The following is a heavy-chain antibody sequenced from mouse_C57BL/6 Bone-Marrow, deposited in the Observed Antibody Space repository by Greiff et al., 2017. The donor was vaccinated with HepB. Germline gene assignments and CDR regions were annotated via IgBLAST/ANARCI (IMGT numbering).Heavy chain of an antibody. CDR1: GYTFTDYN. D-gene: IGHD1-1*01. Sequence: EVKLQESGPELVKPGASVKIPCKASGYTFTDYNMDWVKQSHGKSLEWIGDINPNNGGTIYNQKFKGKATLTVDKSSSTAYMELRSLTSEDTAVYYCARTLLLRYAMDYWGQGTSVTVSS. J-gene: IGHJ4*01. V-gene: IGHV1-18*01. CDR2: INPNNGGT. CDR3: ARTLLLRYAMDY.